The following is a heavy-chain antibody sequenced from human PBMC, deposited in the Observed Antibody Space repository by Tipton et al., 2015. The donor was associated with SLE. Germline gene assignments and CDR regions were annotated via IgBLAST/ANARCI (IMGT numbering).Heavy chain of an antibody. CDR1: GFNFRTYG. Sequence: SLRLSCAASGFNFRTYGMHWVRQAPGKGLEWVSFIRFDGNIKQYAESVKGRFTISRDNSKNTLSLQMNSVSFEDTAIYYCVSILGSTNPSDFWGQGTLVTVSS. CDR2: IRFDGNIK. D-gene: IGHD1-26*01. J-gene: IGHJ4*02. V-gene: IGHV3-30*02. CDR3: VSILGSTNPSDF.